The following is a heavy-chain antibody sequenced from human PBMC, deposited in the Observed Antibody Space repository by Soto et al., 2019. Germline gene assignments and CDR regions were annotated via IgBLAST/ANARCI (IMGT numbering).Heavy chain of an antibody. CDR3: ARELSTTSSYGMDV. V-gene: IGHV1-2*04. D-gene: IGHD2-2*01. Sequence: ASVKVSCKASGYTFTGYYMHWVRQAPGQGLEWMGWINPNSGGTNYAQKLQGWITMTRDTSISTAYMELSRLRSDDTAVYYCARELSTTSSYGMDVWGQGTTVAVSS. CDR1: GYTFTGYY. CDR2: INPNSGGT. J-gene: IGHJ6*02.